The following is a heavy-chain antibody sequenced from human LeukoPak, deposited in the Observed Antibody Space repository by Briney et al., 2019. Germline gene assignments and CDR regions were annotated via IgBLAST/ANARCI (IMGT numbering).Heavy chain of an antibody. CDR1: GGSISSGGYY. D-gene: IGHD6-13*01. J-gene: IGHJ4*02. CDR3: AAGTYSSSWPLDY. V-gene: IGHV3-53*01. Sequence: ETLSLTCTVSGGSISSGGYYMSWVRQAPGTGLEWVSVIYSGGSTYYADSVKGRFTISRDNSKNTLYLQMNSLRAEDTAVYYCAAGTYSSSWPLDYWGQGTLVTVSS. CDR2: IYSGGST.